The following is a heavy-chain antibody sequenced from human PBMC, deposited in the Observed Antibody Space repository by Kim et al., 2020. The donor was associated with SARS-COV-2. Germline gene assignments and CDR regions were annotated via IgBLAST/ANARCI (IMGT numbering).Heavy chain of an antibody. D-gene: IGHD7-27*01. CDR2: IKEDGSEK. V-gene: IGHV3-7*01. CDR1: GFSFSTSW. CDR3: ATLAWGRSPTFDY. Sequence: GGSLRLSCAASGFSFSTSWMTWVRQAPGKGLEWVANIKEDGSEKYLLDSVKGRFTVSRDNARNSLFLQMNSLRAEDTAMYFCATLAWGRSPTFDYWGRGT. J-gene: IGHJ4*02.